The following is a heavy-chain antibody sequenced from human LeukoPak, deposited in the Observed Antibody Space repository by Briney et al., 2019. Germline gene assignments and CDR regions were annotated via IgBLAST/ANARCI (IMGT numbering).Heavy chain of an antibody. J-gene: IGHJ4*02. CDR1: GFTFSSYA. D-gene: IGHD3-9*01. CDR2: TSGSGGST. V-gene: IGHV3-23*01. CDR3: AKDYLTFGIFSN. Sequence: PGGSLRLSCAASGFTFSSYAMSWVRQAPGKGLERVSATSGSGGSTYYADSVKGRFTISRDNSKNTLYLQMNSLRAEDTAVYYCAKDYLTFGIFSNWGQGTLVTVSS.